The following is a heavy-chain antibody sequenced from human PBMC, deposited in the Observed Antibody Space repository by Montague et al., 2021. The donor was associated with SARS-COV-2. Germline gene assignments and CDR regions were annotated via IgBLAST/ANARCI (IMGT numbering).Heavy chain of an antibody. CDR1: GGSISSGSYY. CDR3: ARDIAVAGLFDY. CDR2: ISISGST. Sequence: TLSLTCTVSGGSISSGSYYWSWIRQPAGKGLEWIGRISISGSTYYNPSLKSRVTISVDTSKNQFSLKLSSVTAAGTAVYYCARDIAVAGLFDYWGQGTLVTVSS. J-gene: IGHJ4*02. D-gene: IGHD6-19*01. V-gene: IGHV4-61*02.